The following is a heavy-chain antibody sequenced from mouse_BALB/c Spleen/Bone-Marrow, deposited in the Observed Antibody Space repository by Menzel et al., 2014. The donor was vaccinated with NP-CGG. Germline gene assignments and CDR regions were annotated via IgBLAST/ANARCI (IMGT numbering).Heavy chain of an antibody. CDR2: IYPGDGDT. CDR3: ARSQGGYWYFNV. D-gene: IGHD3-3*01. V-gene: IGHV1-80*01. CDR1: GYAFSSCW. Sequence: QVQLKESGAELVRPGSSVKISCKASGYAFSSCWMNWVKQRPGQGLEWIGQIYPGDGDTNYNGKFKGKATLTADKSSSTAYMQLSSLTSEDSAVYFCARSQGGYWYFNVWGAGTTVTVSS. J-gene: IGHJ1*01.